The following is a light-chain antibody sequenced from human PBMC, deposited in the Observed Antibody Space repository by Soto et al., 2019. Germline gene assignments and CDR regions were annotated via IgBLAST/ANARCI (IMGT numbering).Light chain of an antibody. CDR2: SND. CDR1: SSNIGGNF. V-gene: IGLV1-44*01. CDR3: AAWDDSLNGPV. Sequence: QSVLTQPPSVSGTPGQRVTISCSGTSSNIGGNFVSWYQQLPGTAPKLLIYSNDQRPSGVPDRFSGSKSGTSASLAISGLQSEDEADYFCAAWDDSLNGPVFGKGTKLTVL. J-gene: IGLJ3*02.